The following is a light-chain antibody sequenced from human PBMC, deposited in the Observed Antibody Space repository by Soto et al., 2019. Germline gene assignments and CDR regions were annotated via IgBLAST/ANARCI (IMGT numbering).Light chain of an antibody. CDR1: SSDVGGYNY. J-gene: IGLJ3*02. Sequence: QSALTQPASVSGSPGQSITISCNGTSSDVGGYNYVSWYQQHPDKAPKLMIYEVNNRPSGVSNRFSGSKSGNTASLTISGLQAEDEADYYCSSYTTSSTWVFGGGTKLTVL. CDR2: EVN. V-gene: IGLV2-14*01. CDR3: SSYTTSSTWV.